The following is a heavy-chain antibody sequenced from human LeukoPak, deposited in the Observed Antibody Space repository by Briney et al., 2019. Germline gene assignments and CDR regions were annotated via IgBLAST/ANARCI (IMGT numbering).Heavy chain of an antibody. D-gene: IGHD4-23*01. CDR2: INPNSGGT. Sequence: ASVKVSCKASGYTFTGYYMHWVRQAPGQGLEWMGWINPNSGGTNYAQKFQGRVTMTRDTSISTAYMELSRLRSDDTAVYFCARGGGRYGGNRSLDYWGQGTQVIVSS. CDR1: GYTFTGYY. V-gene: IGHV1-2*02. CDR3: ARGGGRYGGNRSLDY. J-gene: IGHJ4*02.